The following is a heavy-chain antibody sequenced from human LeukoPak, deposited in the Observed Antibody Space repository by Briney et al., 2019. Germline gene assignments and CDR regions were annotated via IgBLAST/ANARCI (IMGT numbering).Heavy chain of an antibody. D-gene: IGHD3-22*01. CDR1: GYTLTELS. CDR2: FDPEDGET. J-gene: IGHJ4*02. Sequence: GASVKVSCKVSGYTLTELSMHWVRQAPGKGLEWMGGFDPEDGETIYAQKFQGRVTMTEDTSTDTAYMELSSLRSEDTAVYYCATQMVTYDSSGYYFLGYWGQGTLVTVSS. V-gene: IGHV1-24*01. CDR3: ATQMVTYDSSGYYFLGY.